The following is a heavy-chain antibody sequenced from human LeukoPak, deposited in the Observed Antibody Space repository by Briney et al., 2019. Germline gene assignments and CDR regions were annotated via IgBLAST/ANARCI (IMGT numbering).Heavy chain of an antibody. V-gene: IGHV3-11*06. D-gene: IGHD6-19*01. Sequence: GGSLRLSCAASGFTFSDYYMSWIGQAPGKGLEWVSYISSSSSSTKYADSVKGRFTISRDNAKNSLYLQMNSLNAEDTAVYYCARCDTSGALFGRYWGQGNLVTVSS. CDR1: GFTFSDYY. CDR3: ARCDTSGALFGRY. J-gene: IGHJ4*02. CDR2: ISSSSSST.